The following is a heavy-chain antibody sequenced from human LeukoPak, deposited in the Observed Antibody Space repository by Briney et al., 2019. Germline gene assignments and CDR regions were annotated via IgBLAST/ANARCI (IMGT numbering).Heavy chain of an antibody. Sequence: GSLRLSCAASGFIVNSHAMSWVRQAPGKGLAWVSLIYSDGVTQYADSVKGRFTISRDNSKNTLYLQMNSLGDEDTAVYFCAIDRAEGKTWVEFDPWGQGTLVTVSS. CDR2: IYSDGVT. CDR1: GFIVNSHA. V-gene: IGHV3-66*02. J-gene: IGHJ5*02. CDR3: AIDRAEGKTWVEFDP.